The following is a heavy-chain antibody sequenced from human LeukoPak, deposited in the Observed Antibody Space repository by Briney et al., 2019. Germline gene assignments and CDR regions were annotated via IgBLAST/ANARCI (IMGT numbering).Heavy chain of an antibody. CDR3: ARHESLYGFNWFDP. Sequence: GGSLRLSCAASGFTFSSYSMNWVRQAPGKGLEWVSSISSSSSYIYYADSVKGRFTISRDNAKNSLYLQMNSLRAEDTAVYYCARHESLYGFNWFDPWGQGTLVTVSS. CDR1: GFTFSSYS. D-gene: IGHD4-17*01. CDR2: ISSSSSYI. V-gene: IGHV3-21*01. J-gene: IGHJ5*02.